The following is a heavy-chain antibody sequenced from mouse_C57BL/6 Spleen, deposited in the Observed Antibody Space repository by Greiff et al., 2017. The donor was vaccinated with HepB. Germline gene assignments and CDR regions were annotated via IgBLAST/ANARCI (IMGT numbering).Heavy chain of an antibody. CDR1: GYTFTSYD. Sequence: VQLQQSGPELVKPGASVKLSCKASGYTFTSYDINWVKQRPGQGLEWIGWIYPRDGSTKYNEKFKGKATLTVDTSSSTAYMELHSLTSEDSAVYFCARWEFMTTGYFDVWGTGTTVTVSS. D-gene: IGHD1-1*01. CDR2: IYPRDGST. J-gene: IGHJ1*03. CDR3: ARWEFMTTGYFDV. V-gene: IGHV1-85*01.